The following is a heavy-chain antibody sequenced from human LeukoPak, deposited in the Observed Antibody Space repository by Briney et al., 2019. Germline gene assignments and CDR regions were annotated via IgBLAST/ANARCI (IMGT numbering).Heavy chain of an antibody. J-gene: IGHJ4*02. CDR2: INTKSGSP. D-gene: IGHD3-22*01. CDR1: GYTLTSFA. CDR3: ARGDSKASDY. Sequence: ASVTVSCKASGYTLTSFAMNWVRQAPGQGLEWVGWINTKSGSPTYAQGFTGRFVFSLDTSVNTAYLQISSLKAEDTAIYFCARGDSKASDYWGQGTLVTVSS. V-gene: IGHV7-4-1*02.